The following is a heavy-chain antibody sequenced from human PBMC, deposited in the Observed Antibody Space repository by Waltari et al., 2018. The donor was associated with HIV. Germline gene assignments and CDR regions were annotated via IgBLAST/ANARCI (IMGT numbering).Heavy chain of an antibody. V-gene: IGHV3-73*01. Sequence: EVQLVESGGGLVQPGGSLKLSCAASGFTFSGSAMHWVRQASGKGVEWVGRIRSKANSYATAYAASVKGRFTISRDDSKNTAYLQMNSLKTEDTAVYYCTTRYDFWTRGDYWGQGTLVTVSS. J-gene: IGHJ4*02. CDR3: TTRYDFWTRGDY. D-gene: IGHD3-3*01. CDR2: IRSKANSYAT. CDR1: GFTFSGSA.